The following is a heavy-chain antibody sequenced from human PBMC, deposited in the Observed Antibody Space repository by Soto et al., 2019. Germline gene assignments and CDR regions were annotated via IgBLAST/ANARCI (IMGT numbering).Heavy chain of an antibody. V-gene: IGHV3-23*01. CDR1: GFSFSTFE. J-gene: IGHJ6*02. CDR3: AANRGYNYYYGMDV. D-gene: IGHD3-22*01. CDR2: ISDDSSRT. Sequence: GGFLRLSCAASGFSFSTFEMSWVRQAPGRGLEWVSFISDDSSRTYYADAVKGRFTISRDNSKNTLYLQMNSLRAEDTAVYYCAANRGYNYYYGMDVWGQGTTVTVSS.